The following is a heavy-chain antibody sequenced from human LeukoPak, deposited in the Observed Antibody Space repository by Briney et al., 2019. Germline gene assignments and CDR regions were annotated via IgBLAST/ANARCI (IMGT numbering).Heavy chain of an antibody. CDR2: IYHSGST. CDR3: ARNWNALSYYYYYMDV. CDR1: GYSISSGYY. D-gene: IGHD1-1*01. V-gene: IGHV4-38-2*01. J-gene: IGHJ6*03. Sequence: SETLSLTCAVSGYSISSGYYWGWTRQPPGKGLEWIGSIYHSGSTYYNPSLKSRVTISVDTSKNQFSLKLSSVTAADTAVYYCARNWNALSYYYYYMDVWGNGTTVTVSS.